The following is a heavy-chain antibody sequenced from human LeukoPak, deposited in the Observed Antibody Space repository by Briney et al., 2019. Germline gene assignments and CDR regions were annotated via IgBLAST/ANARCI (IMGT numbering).Heavy chain of an antibody. Sequence: PSETLSLTCAVSGYSISSGYYWSWIRQPPGKGLEWIGEINHSGSTNYNPSLKSRVTISVDTSKNQFSLKLSSVTAADTAVYYCARGLRRRSFGDYWGQGTLVTVSS. CDR3: ARGLRRRSFGDY. D-gene: IGHD3-16*01. V-gene: IGHV4-34*01. J-gene: IGHJ4*02. CDR2: INHSGST. CDR1: GYSISSGYY.